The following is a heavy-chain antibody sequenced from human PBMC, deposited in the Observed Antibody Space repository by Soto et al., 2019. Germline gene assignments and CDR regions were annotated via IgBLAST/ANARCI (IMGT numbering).Heavy chain of an antibody. Sequence: QVQLQESGPGLVEPSQTLSLTCTVSGGSISSGGYSWSWIRQHPGKDLEWIGYIYSVGSTYYNPSLKSRVAISLDTSQSQFSLKLNSVTAADTAVYYCARGPYGSGSYHFDYWGQGTLVTVSS. CDR3: ARGPYGSGSYHFDY. CDR2: IYSVGST. CDR1: GGSISSGGYS. D-gene: IGHD3-10*01. J-gene: IGHJ4*02. V-gene: IGHV4-31*03.